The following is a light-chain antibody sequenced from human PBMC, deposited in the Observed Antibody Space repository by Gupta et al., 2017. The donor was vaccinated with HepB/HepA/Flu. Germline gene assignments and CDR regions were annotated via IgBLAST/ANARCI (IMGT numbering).Light chain of an antibody. CDR3: VGWDDSLSGYV. CDR2: NDN. V-gene: IGLV1-47*02. Sequence: QPVLTQPPSASGTPGQRVTISCSGSSSNIGNDNAYWYQQLPGTAPKLLIYNDNQRPSGVHDRFSGSKSGTTASVAISGLRAEDEADYYCVGWDDSLSGYVFGAGTKVTVL. J-gene: IGLJ1*01. CDR1: SSNIGNDN.